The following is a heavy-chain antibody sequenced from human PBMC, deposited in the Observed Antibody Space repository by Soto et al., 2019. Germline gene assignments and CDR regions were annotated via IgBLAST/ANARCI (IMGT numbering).Heavy chain of an antibody. V-gene: IGHV1-69*01. D-gene: IGHD2-2*01. CDR3: ARDMGNLVVVPSANDWFDP. Sequence: QVQLVQSGAEVKKPGSSVKVSCKASGGTFSSYAISWVRQAPGHGLEWMGGIIPIFGTANYAQKFQGRVTISAAEATSPAYMELSSLRSEDTAVYYGARDMGNLVVVPSANDWFDPWGKGTMISVSP. CDR1: GGTFSSYA. CDR2: IIPIFGTA. J-gene: IGHJ5*02.